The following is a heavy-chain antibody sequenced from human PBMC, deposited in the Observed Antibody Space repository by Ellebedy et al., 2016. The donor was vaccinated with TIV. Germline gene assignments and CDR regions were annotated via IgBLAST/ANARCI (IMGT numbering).Heavy chain of an antibody. J-gene: IGHJ4*02. D-gene: IGHD6-19*01. CDR3: ARERLEVAVTGALFDD. V-gene: IGHV3-7*01. Sequence: GGSLRLSCAASGFTFSNYWMSWVRQAPGKGLEWVANIKQDGSDRYYVDFVKGRFTISRDNAKNSLFLQMNSLGAEDTAVYYCARERLEVAVTGALFDDWGQGTLVTVSP. CDR2: IKQDGSDR. CDR1: GFTFSNYW.